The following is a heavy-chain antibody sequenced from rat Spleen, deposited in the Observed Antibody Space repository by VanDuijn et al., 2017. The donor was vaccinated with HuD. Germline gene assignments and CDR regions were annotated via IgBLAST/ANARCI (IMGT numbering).Heavy chain of an antibody. V-gene: IGHV5-7*01. J-gene: IGHJ3*01. CDR2: ISYDGSST. D-gene: IGHD5-1*01. Sequence: EVQLVESGGGLVQPGRSLKLSCAASGFTFSDYNMAWVRQAPKKGLEWVATISYDGSSTDYRDSVKGRFTISRDNAKSTLYLQMDSLRSEDTATYYCARHGDWEWFAYWGQGTLVTVSS. CDR1: GFTFSDYN. CDR3: ARHGDWEWFAY.